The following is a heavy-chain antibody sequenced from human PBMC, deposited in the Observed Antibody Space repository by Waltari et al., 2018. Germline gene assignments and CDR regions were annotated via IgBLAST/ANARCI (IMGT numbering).Heavy chain of an antibody. CDR1: VGSISSSTLF. CDR3: ATHPPSQLGVVLNWFDP. Sequence: QLQLQESGPGLVKPSETLSLTCTVSVGSISSSTLFWGWIRQPLGKGLAWIGSIHDSGTTYYNPSRKGRVTISVDTSKNQFSLKVNSVTAADTAVYYCATHPPSQLGVVLNWFDPWGQGILVTVSS. CDR2: IHDSGTT. D-gene: IGHD3-16*01. J-gene: IGHJ5*02. V-gene: IGHV4-39*01.